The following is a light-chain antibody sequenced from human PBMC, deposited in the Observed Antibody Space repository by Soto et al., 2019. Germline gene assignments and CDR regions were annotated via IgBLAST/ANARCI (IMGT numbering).Light chain of an antibody. CDR2: EVS. CDR3: SSYSGSTAFYV. V-gene: IGLV2-14*01. J-gene: IGLJ1*01. Sequence: QSVLAQPASVSGSPGQSITISCTGTSSDVGYYNFVPWYQQHPGKAPKLIIYEVSNRPSGVSNRFSASKSGNTASLTISGLQAEDEADYHCSSYSGSTAFYVFGAGTKVTVL. CDR1: SSDVGYYNF.